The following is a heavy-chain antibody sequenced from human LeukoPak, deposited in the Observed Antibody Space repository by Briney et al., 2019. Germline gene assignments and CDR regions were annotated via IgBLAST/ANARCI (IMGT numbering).Heavy chain of an antibody. V-gene: IGHV1-24*01. CDR3: ATPDYGSGSYFEYYFDY. D-gene: IGHD3-10*01. CDR1: GYTLTELS. J-gene: IGHJ4*02. Sequence: ASVKVSCKISGYTLTELSMHWVRQAPGKGLEWMGGVYPEDGETIYAQKFQGRVTMTEDTSTDTAYMELSSLRSEDTAVYYCATPDYGSGSYFEYYFDYWGQGTLVTVSS. CDR2: VYPEDGET.